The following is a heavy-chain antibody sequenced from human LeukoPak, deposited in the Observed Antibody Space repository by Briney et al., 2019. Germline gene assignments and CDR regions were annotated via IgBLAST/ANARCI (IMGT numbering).Heavy chain of an antibody. CDR1: GFTFSSYW. CDR2: IKQDGSEK. CDR3: ARDRAYYDFWSGYPFDY. Sequence: QSGGPLRLSCAASGFTFSSYWMSWVRQAPGKGLEWVANIKQDGSEKYCVDSVKGRFTISRDNAKNSLYLQMNSLRAEDTAVYYCARDRAYYDFWSGYPFDYWGQGTLVTVSS. J-gene: IGHJ4*02. V-gene: IGHV3-7*01. D-gene: IGHD3-3*01.